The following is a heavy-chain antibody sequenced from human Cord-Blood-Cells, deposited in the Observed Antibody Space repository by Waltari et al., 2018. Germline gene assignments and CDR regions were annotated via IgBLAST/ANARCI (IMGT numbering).Heavy chain of an antibody. CDR2: INHSGST. CDR1: GGSFSGYY. D-gene: IGHD3-16*01. Sequence: QVQLQQWGAGLLKPSETLSLTCAVYGGSFSGYYWGWIRQPPGKGLEWIGEINHSGSTNYNPSVKSLVTISVDTSKNQFSLKLSSVTAADTAVYYCARLMGDYWGQGTLVTVSS. J-gene: IGHJ4*02. CDR3: ARLMGDY. V-gene: IGHV4-34*01.